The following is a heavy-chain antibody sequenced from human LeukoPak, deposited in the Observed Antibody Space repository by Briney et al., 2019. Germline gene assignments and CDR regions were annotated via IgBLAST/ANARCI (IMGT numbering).Heavy chain of an antibody. Sequence: GGSLRLSCAASGFTYTKHAMHWVRQAPGKGLEWVSSTFPSGGEIHYADSVRGRFTISRDNSKSTLSLQMNSLRAEDTAIYYCATYRQVLLPFESWGQGTLVTVSS. D-gene: IGHD2-8*02. V-gene: IGHV3-23*01. J-gene: IGHJ4*01. CDR2: TFPSGGEI. CDR3: ATYRQVLLPFES. CDR1: GFTYTKHA.